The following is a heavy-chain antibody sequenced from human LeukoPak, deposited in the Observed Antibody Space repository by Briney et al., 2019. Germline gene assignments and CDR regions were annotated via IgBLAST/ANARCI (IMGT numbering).Heavy chain of an antibody. Sequence: GGSLRLSCAASGFTFSNAYMNWVRQAPGKGLEWVSYISSSGSTIYYADSVKGRFTISRDNAKNSLYLQMNSLRAEDTAVYYCARDSDFWSGYWQYFDYWGQGTLVTVSS. J-gene: IGHJ4*02. CDR1: GFTFSNAY. V-gene: IGHV3-11*01. CDR2: ISSSGSTI. D-gene: IGHD3-3*01. CDR3: ARDSDFWSGYWQYFDY.